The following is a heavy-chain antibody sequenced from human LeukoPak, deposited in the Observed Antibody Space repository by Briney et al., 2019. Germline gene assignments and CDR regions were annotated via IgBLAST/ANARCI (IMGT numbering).Heavy chain of an antibody. V-gene: IGHV3-23*01. CDR3: AKDGGLRWYGFEYFQH. Sequence: PGGSLRLSCAASGFTFSSYATSWVRQAPGKGLEWVSAISGSGGSTYYADSVKGRFTISRDNSKNTLYLQMNSQRAEDTAVYYCAKDGGLRWYGFEYFQHWGQGTLVTVSS. CDR2: ISGSGGST. CDR1: GFTFSSYA. D-gene: IGHD4-23*01. J-gene: IGHJ1*01.